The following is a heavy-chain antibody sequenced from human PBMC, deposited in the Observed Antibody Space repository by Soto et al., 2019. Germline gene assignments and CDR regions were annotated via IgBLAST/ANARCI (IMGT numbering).Heavy chain of an antibody. J-gene: IGHJ4*02. CDR3: AHSPVYFSGLPYSSGWYLFDY. CDR2: IYWDDDK. Sequence: SGPTLVNPPETLTLTCTLSGFSLSSGVGVGWIRQPPGKALEWLALIYWDDDKRYSPSLKSRPTITKDTSKNQVVLTMTNMDPVDTATYYCAHSPVYFSGLPYSSGWYLFDYWGQGTLVTVSS. D-gene: IGHD6-19*01. CDR1: GFSLSSGVG. V-gene: IGHV2-5*02.